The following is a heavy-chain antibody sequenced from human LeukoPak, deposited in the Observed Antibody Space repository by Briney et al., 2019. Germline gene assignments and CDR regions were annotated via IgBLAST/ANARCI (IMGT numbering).Heavy chain of an antibody. CDR2: ISGSGGST. CDR1: GFTFSSYA. D-gene: IGHD3-3*01. V-gene: IGHV3-23*01. CDR3: AKDEQEVGYYDFFHCH. Sequence: GGSLRLSCAASGFTFSSYAMSWVRQAPGKGLEWVSAISGSGGSTYYADSVKGRFTISRDNSKNTLYLQMNSLRAEDTAVYYCAKDEQEVGYYDFFHCHWGQGTLVTVSS. J-gene: IGHJ4*02.